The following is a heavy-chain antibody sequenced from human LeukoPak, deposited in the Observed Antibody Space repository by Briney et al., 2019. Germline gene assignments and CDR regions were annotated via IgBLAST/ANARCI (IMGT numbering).Heavy chain of an antibody. CDR3: ATYGSSNSWYLEY. V-gene: IGHV3-23*01. D-gene: IGHD2-2*01. CDR2: ISGSDGST. Sequence: PGGSLRLSCEASGLTFSSYAISWVRQAPGKGLEWVSAISGSDGSTYYAGSVKGRFTISRDNSKNTLYLQMNSLRAEDTAVYYCATYGSSNSWYLEYWGQGALVTVSS. CDR1: GLTFSSYA. J-gene: IGHJ4*02.